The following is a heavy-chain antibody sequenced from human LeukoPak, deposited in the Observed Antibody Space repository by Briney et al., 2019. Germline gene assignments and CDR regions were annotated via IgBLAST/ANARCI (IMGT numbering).Heavy chain of an antibody. J-gene: IGHJ4*02. CDR1: GFTFSRYS. CDR2: TSSTSSYI. D-gene: IGHD6-19*01. V-gene: IGHV3-21*04. CDR3: ARSSGWYYFDY. Sequence: KPGGSLRLSCAASGFTFSRYSMNWVRQAPGKGLEWVSSTSSTSSYIYYADSLKGRFTISRDNAKNSLYLQMNSLRAADTAVYYCARSSGWYYFDYWGQGTLVTVSS.